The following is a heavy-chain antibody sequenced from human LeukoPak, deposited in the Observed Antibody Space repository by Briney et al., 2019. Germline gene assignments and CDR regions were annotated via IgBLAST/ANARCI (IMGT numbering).Heavy chain of an antibody. V-gene: IGHV1-69*06. CDR2: IIPIFGTP. J-gene: IGHJ6*03. D-gene: IGHD3-16*01. CDR1: GGSFSSYA. Sequence: SVNVSCKASGGSFSSYAITWVRQAPGQGLEWMGRIIPIFGTPTYAQKFQGRVTITADMGSDTAYLELTSLTSEDTARYFCAKQGAVRQDYYMDVWGNGTTVLVSS. CDR3: AKQGAVRQDYYMDV.